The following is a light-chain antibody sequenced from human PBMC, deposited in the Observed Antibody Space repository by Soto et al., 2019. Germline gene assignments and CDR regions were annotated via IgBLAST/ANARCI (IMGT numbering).Light chain of an antibody. CDR2: GAS. Sequence: EIEMTQSPATLSLAPGERVTLSCRASESVSTNLAWYQQKAGQAPRLLIYGASTRATGVPTRFSGSRSGTDFTLTISSLEPEDVSVYFCQHYNFWPHTFGQGTRLENK. CDR3: QHYNFWPHT. J-gene: IGKJ5*01. V-gene: IGKV3-15*01. CDR1: ESVSTN.